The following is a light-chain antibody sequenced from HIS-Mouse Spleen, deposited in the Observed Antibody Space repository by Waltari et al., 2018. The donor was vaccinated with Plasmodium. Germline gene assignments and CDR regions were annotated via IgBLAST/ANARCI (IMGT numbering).Light chain of an antibody. CDR2: GAS. V-gene: IGKV3-20*01. CDR3: QQYGSSPLT. CDR1: QSVSSSY. Sequence: ELVLTQSPGTLSLSPGESATLPCRASQSVSSSYLAWYQQKPGQAPRLLIYGASSRATGIPDRFSGSGSGTDFTLTISRLEPEDFAVYYCQQYGSSPLTFGGGTKVEIK. J-gene: IGKJ4*01.